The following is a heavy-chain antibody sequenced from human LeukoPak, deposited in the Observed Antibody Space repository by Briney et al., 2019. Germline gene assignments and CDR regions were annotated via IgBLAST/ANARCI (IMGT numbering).Heavy chain of an antibody. J-gene: IGHJ4*02. CDR2: IYPGDSDT. Sequence: GESLKISCQGSGYSFTSYWIGWVRQMPGKGLEWMGIIYPGDSDTRYSPSFQGQVTISADKSISTAYLQWSSLKASDTAMYYCARLTMVRGVIITNPYYFDYWGQGTLVTVSS. CDR3: ARLTMVRGVIITNPYYFDY. V-gene: IGHV5-51*01. CDR1: GYSFTSYW. D-gene: IGHD3-10*01.